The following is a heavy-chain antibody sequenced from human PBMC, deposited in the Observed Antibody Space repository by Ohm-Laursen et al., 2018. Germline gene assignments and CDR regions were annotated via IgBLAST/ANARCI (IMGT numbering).Heavy chain of an antibody. CDR3: ARGTRWFGSYYDY. V-gene: IGHV4-59*01. D-gene: IGHD3-10*01. J-gene: IGHJ4*02. CDR2: ISSSGST. Sequence: GTLSLTWTVSGGSISSYYWSWIRQPPGKGLEWIGYISSSGSTNYNPSLKSRVTISVDTSKNQFSLKLSSLTAADTAVYYCARGTRWFGSYYDYWGQGTLVTVSS. CDR1: GGSISSYY.